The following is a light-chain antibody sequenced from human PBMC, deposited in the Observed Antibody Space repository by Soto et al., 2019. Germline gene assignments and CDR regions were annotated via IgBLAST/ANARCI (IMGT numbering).Light chain of an antibody. Sequence: DVQMTQTPSSLSASVGDRVILICRASQSIGNWLAWYQQKPGKAPKLLIYKASSLESGVPTRFSGSGSGTDITLCSDSLQPEDFATYYCQHYTAEIVGPGTRVEI. CDR1: QSIGNW. J-gene: IGKJ5*01. CDR2: KAS. V-gene: IGKV1-5*03. CDR3: QHYTAEI.